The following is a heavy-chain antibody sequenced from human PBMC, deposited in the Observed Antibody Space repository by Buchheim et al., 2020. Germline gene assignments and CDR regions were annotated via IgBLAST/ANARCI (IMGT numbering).Heavy chain of an antibody. CDR3: ARDRKSQLWAMGYYYYGMDV. V-gene: IGHV3-30-3*01. Sequence: QVQLVESGGGVVQPGRSLRLSCAASGFTFSSYAMHWVRQAPGKGLEWVAVISYDGSNKYYADSVKGRFTIYRDNSKKTLYLQMNSLRAEDTAVYYCARDRKSQLWAMGYYYYGMDVWGQGTT. D-gene: IGHD5-18*01. CDR2: ISYDGSNK. J-gene: IGHJ6*02. CDR1: GFTFSSYA.